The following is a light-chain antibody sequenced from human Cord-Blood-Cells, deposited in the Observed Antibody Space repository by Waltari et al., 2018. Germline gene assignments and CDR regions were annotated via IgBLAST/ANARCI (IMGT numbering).Light chain of an antibody. Sequence: EIVMTQSPATLSVSPGESAPLSCRASHSVSSNLAWYQQKPGQAPRLLIYGASTRATGIPARFSGSGSGTEFTLTISSLQSEDFAVYYCQQYNNWPRTFGQGTKVEIK. V-gene: IGKV3-15*01. J-gene: IGKJ1*01. CDR1: HSVSSN. CDR3: QQYNNWPRT. CDR2: GAS.